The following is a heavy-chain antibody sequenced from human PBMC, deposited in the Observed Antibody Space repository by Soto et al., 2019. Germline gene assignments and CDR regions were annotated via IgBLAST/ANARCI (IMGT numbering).Heavy chain of an antibody. J-gene: IGHJ4*02. CDR1: GFTFSSYA. V-gene: IGHV3-23*01. Sequence: PGGSLRLSCAASGFTFSSYAMSWVRQAPGKGLEWVSAISGSGGSTYYADSVKGRFTISRDNSKNTLYLQMNSLRAEDTAVYYCAKDLDSGYDYVIHVWDYWGQGTVVSVSS. CDR2: ISGSGGST. D-gene: IGHD5-12*01. CDR3: AKDLDSGYDYVIHVWDY.